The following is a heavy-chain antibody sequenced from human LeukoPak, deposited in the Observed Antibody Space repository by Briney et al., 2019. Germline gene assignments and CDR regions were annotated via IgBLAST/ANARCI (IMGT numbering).Heavy chain of an antibody. Sequence: SETLSLTCTVSGGSFSGSYYWGWIRQPPGKGLEWIGSIYSGGRIYYNPSLKSRVTISVDTSKNHFSLKLTSVTAADTAVYYCARAPWAYGNYVHAFDIWGQGTMVTVSS. V-gene: IGHV4-39*07. CDR2: IYSGGRI. CDR3: ARAPWAYGNYVHAFDI. D-gene: IGHD4-11*01. CDR1: GGSFSGSYY. J-gene: IGHJ3*02.